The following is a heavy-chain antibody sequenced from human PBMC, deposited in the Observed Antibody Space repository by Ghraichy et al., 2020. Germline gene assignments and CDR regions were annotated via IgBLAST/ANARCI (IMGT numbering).Heavy chain of an antibody. D-gene: IGHD3-22*01. CDR1: GFTFSRYG. CDR3: AKERDSSGYYSFRGDYYGMDV. J-gene: IGHJ6*02. Sequence: GGSLRLSCVGSGFTFSRYGMHWVRQAPGKGLEWVAVTSYDGSNKNYADSVEVRFTISRDNSKNTLYLQINSLRAEDTAVYYCAKERDSSGYYSFRGDYYGMDVWGQGTTVTVSS. CDR2: TSYDGSNK. V-gene: IGHV3-30*18.